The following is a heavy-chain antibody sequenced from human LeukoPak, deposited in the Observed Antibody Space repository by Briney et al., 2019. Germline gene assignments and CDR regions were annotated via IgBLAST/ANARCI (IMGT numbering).Heavy chain of an antibody. J-gene: IGHJ4*02. CDR1: GFIPSVYW. CDR3: ARGRYNTGWYPDYFDY. Sequence: GGSLRLSCAASGFIPSVYWMSSVRQAPGKGLEWVANIKPDGSGEYYVDSVKGRFTISRDNARSSLYLQMDSLRADDTAVYYCARGRYNTGWYPDYFDYWGQGTLVAVSS. V-gene: IGHV3-7*04. CDR2: IKPDGSGE. D-gene: IGHD6-19*01.